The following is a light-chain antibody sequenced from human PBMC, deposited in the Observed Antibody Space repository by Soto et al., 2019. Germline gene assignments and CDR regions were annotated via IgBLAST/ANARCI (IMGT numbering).Light chain of an antibody. V-gene: IGKV1D-12*01. CDR2: AAS. J-gene: IGKJ5*01. CDR3: QQLNSFPLT. CDR1: QGSSSW. Sequence: DIQMTQSPSSVSASVGDRVTITCRASQGSSSWLAWYQRKPGRAPKLLIYAASRLQAGVPLRFSGSGSGTDFTLTISDLQPEDVATYYCQQLNSFPLTFGQGTRLEIK.